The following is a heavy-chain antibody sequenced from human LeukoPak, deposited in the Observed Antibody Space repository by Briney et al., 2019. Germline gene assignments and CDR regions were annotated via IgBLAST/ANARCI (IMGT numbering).Heavy chain of an antibody. D-gene: IGHD6-13*01. CDR3: AKDVGSSWYVLGDDY. CDR1: GFTFSSYG. V-gene: IGHV3-23*01. J-gene: IGHJ4*02. CDR2: ISGSGGST. Sequence: QSGGSLRLSCAASGFTFSSYGMSWVRQAPGKGLEWVSAISGSGGSTYYADSVKGRFTISRDNSKNTLYLQMYSLRAEDTAVYYCAKDVGSSWYVLGDDYWGQGTLVTVSS.